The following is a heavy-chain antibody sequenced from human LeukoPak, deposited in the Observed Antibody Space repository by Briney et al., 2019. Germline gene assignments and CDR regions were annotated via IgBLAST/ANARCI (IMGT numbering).Heavy chain of an antibody. D-gene: IGHD5-12*01. J-gene: IGHJ3*02. CDR2: IGSAGDT. Sequence: GGSLRLSCAASGFTFSSYDMHWVRQATGKGLEWVSAIGSAGDTYYPGSVKGRFTISRENAKNSLYLQMNSLRAGDTAVYYCARGALVATSDGAFDIWGQGTMVTVSS. CDR3: ARGALVATSDGAFDI. V-gene: IGHV3-13*01. CDR1: GFTFSSYD.